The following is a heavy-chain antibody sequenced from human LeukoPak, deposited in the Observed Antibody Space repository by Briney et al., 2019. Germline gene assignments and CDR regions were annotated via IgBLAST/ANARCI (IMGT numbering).Heavy chain of an antibody. Sequence: PSETLSLTCTVSGGSITTYYWSWIRQPPGRGLEWIGYIDYSGSTNYNPSLKSRVTISVDTSKKQFSLKLSSVTAADTAVYYCARHRIRSYFDYWGQGTLVTVSS. J-gene: IGHJ4*02. CDR1: GGSITTYY. V-gene: IGHV4-59*08. CDR3: ARHRIRSYFDY. CDR2: IDYSGST. D-gene: IGHD1-14*01.